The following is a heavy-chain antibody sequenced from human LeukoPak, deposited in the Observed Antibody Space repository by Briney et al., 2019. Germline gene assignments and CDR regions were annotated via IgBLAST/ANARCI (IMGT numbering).Heavy chain of an antibody. CDR1: GGSISSGGYS. D-gene: IGHD6-19*01. CDR3: ARDESLGYSSGHLISAFDY. J-gene: IGHJ4*02. V-gene: IGHV4-30-2*01. Sequence: SETLSLTCAVSGGSISSGGYSWSWIRQPPGEGLEWIGYIYHSGSTYYNPSLKSRVTISVDRSKNQFSLKLSSVTAADTAVYYCARDESLGYSSGHLISAFDYWGQGTLVTVSS. CDR2: IYHSGST.